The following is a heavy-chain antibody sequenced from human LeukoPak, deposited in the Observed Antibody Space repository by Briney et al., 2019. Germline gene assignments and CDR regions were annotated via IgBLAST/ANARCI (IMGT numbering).Heavy chain of an antibody. CDR1: GFTFSNYA. CDR3: ARSVAYPYGSGSCFDY. D-gene: IGHD3-10*01. CDR2: ISSSSYI. J-gene: IGHJ4*02. V-gene: IGHV3-21*01. Sequence: GGSLRLSCAASGFTFSNYAMNWVRQAPGKGLEWVSSISSSSYIYYADSVKGRFTISRDNAKDSLYLQMNSLRAEDTAVYYCARSVAYPYGSGSCFDYWGQGTLVTVSS.